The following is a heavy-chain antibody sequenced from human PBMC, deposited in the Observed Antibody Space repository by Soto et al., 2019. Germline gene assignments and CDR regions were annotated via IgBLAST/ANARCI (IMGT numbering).Heavy chain of an antibody. CDR1: GFSLSTSGVG. D-gene: IGHD3-16*01. CDR2: IYWDDDK. J-gene: IGHJ5*02. Sequence: QITLKESGPTLVKPTQTLTLTCTFSGFSLSTSGVGVGWIRQPPGKALEWLALIYWDDDKRYSPSLKSRLTLTKSTSKNPVVLTMTNMDPVDTATYYCAHSLYDYVWGTNWFDPWGQGTLVTVSS. CDR3: AHSLYDYVWGTNWFDP. V-gene: IGHV2-5*02.